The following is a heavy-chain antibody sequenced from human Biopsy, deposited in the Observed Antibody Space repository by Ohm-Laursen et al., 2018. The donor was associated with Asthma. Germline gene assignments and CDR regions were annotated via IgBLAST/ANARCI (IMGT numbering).Heavy chain of an antibody. J-gene: IGHJ4*02. CDR2: HDHEEGGT. D-gene: IGHD4-17*01. CDR1: GYSLTDLS. CDR3: ASDFPKDYVRYNFQF. V-gene: IGHV1-24*01. Sequence: SSVKVFCKVSGYSLTDLSMHWVRQAPGQGLEWMGGHDHEEGGTVNARRFQGRVTMTEDTSTDTAYMELSSLSSDDTAVYYCASDFPKDYVRYNFQFWGQGTLVTVSS.